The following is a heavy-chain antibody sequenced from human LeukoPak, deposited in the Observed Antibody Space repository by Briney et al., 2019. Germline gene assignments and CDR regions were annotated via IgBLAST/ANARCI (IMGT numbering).Heavy chain of an antibody. CDR3: AASDYGDYYFDY. Sequence: SETLSLTCAVYGGSFSGYYWSWIRQPSGKGLEWIGEINHSGSTNYNPSLKSRVTISVDTSKNQFSLKLSSVTAADTAVYYCAASDYGDYYFDYWGQGTLVTVSS. J-gene: IGHJ4*02. CDR1: GGSFSGYY. V-gene: IGHV4-34*01. CDR2: INHSGST. D-gene: IGHD4-17*01.